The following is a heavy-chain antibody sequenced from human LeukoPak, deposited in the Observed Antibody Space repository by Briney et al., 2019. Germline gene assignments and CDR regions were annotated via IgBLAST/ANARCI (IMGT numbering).Heavy chain of an antibody. J-gene: IGHJ4*02. D-gene: IGHD3-16*01. V-gene: IGHV3-53*01. CDR2: IYSGGST. Sequence: PGGSLRLSCAASGFTVSTNYMSWVRQAPGKGLEWVSVIYSGGSTYYADSVKGRFTISRDNSKTTVYLQMKSLRAEDTAVYYCAREDALDYWGQGTLVTVSS. CDR3: AREDALDY. CDR1: GFTVSTNY.